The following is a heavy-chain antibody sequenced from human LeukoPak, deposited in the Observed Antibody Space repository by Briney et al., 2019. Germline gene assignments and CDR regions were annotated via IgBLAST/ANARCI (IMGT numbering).Heavy chain of an antibody. D-gene: IGHD3-9*01. J-gene: IGHJ5*02. CDR3: ARGDLRYFEWFKTTNWFDP. V-gene: IGHV4-34*01. CDR1: GGSFSGYY. CDR2: INHSGST. Sequence: SETLSLTCAVYGGSFSGYYWSWIRQPPGKGLEWIGEINHSGSTNYNPSLKSRVTISVDTSKNQFSLKLSSVTAADTAVYYCARGDLRYFEWFKTTNWFDPWGQGTLVTVSS.